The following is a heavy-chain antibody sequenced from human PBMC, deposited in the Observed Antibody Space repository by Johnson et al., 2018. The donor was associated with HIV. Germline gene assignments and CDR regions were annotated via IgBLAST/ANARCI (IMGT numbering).Heavy chain of an antibody. CDR1: GFTFSSYA. Sequence: QVQLVESGGGVVQPGRSLRLSCAASGFTFSSYAMHWVRQAPGKGLEWVAVISFDGNNKYYAESVRGRFTISRDNSKNTLYLQMNSLTTEDTALYYCARSQGGGRILYYAFDIWGQGTMVTVSS. D-gene: IGHD2-8*01. CDR2: ISFDGNNK. V-gene: IGHV3-30-3*01. J-gene: IGHJ3*02. CDR3: ARSQGGGRILYYAFDI.